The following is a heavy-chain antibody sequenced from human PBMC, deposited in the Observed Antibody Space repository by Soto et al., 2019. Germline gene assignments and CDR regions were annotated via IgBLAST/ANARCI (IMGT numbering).Heavy chain of an antibody. CDR1: GCSVSSGDCF. D-gene: IGHD3-10*01. CDR2: IYYSGST. Sequence: PXETLPLTCTVSGCSVSSGDCFWSWLRQSPGKRLEWIAYIYYSGSTNYNPSLKSRATISVDTSKSQVSLTLTSMTAADAALYYCARSPNYYYYGFDVWGQGSAVTVSS. CDR3: ARSPNYYYYGFDV. V-gene: IGHV4-61*08. J-gene: IGHJ6*02.